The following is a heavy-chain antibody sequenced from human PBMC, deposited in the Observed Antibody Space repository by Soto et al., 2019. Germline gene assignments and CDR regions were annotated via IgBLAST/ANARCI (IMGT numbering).Heavy chain of an antibody. CDR1: GITFSNAW. D-gene: IGHD2-2*01. V-gene: IGHV3-15*01. CDR2: IKSITDGGTT. Sequence: EVQLVESGGGLVKPGGSLRLSCAASGITFSNAWMTWVRQAPGKGLEWVGRIKSITDGGTTDYAAPVKGRFTISRDDSKDTLYLQINNLRTEDTAVYHCTTDSADIVVVPATFGMDVWGQGTTVTVSS. J-gene: IGHJ6*02. CDR3: TTDSADIVVVPATFGMDV.